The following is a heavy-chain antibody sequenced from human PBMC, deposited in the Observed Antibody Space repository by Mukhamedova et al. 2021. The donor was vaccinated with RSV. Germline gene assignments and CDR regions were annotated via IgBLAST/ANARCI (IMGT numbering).Heavy chain of an antibody. J-gene: IGHJ2*01. V-gene: IGHV3-23*01. CDR3: AKVLAVAYWYFDL. Sequence: AEYMGGRFTISRDNSKNTLYLQMNSLRAEDMAVYYCAKVLAVAYWYFDLWGRGTLVTVSS. D-gene: IGHD6-19*01.